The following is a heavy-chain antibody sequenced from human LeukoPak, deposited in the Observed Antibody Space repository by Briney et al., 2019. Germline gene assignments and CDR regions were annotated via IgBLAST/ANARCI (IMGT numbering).Heavy chain of an antibody. D-gene: IGHD6-19*01. J-gene: IGHJ4*02. Sequence: SETLSLTCTVAGXSISGFYWGWIRQAPGKGLEWIGFIYYSGSANYNPSLKSRVTMSVDTSKNQFSLKLSSVTAADTAFYYCARDRDSSGWFDYWGQGTLVTVSS. V-gene: IGHV4-59*01. CDR1: GXSISGFY. CDR2: IYYSGSA. CDR3: ARDRDSSGWFDY.